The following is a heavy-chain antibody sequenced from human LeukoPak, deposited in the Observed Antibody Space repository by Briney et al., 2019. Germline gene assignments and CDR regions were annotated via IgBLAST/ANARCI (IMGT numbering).Heavy chain of an antibody. V-gene: IGHV3-23*01. CDR2: ASGSVAST. CDR1: EFTFNNFA. J-gene: IGHJ4*02. Sequence: PGGSLRLSCVASEFTFNNFAINWVRQAPGKGLEWVAAASGSVASTYHADSVRGRFTISRDNSKNTLYLQMNSLRAEDTAVYYCAKPSYGEDYWGQGTLVTVSS. CDR3: AKPSYGEDY. D-gene: IGHD4-17*01.